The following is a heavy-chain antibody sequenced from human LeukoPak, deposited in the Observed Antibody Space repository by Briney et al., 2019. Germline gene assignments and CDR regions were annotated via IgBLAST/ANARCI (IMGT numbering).Heavy chain of an antibody. CDR1: GGSISSSSYY. CDR3: ARRKAVAPRYAFDI. D-gene: IGHD6-19*01. V-gene: IGHV4-39*01. J-gene: IGHJ3*02. CDR2: IYYSGST. Sequence: SETLSLTCTVSGGSISSSSYYWGWIRQPPGKGLEWIGSIYYSGSTYYNPSLKSRVTISVDTSKNQFSLKLSSVTAADTAVYYCARRKAVAPRYAFDIWGQGTMVTVSS.